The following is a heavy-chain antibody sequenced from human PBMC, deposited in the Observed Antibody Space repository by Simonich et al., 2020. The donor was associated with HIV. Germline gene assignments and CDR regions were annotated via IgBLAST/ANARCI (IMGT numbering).Heavy chain of an antibody. D-gene: IGHD1-1*01. CDR1: GYTFINYY. Sequence: EVQLLQSGAEVKKPGATVNISCKVSGYTFINYYMHWVQQASGKGLEWMGLVDPEDGETINANKCQCRDTITAYTSTDTAYMELSSLRSEDTAVYYCAAVERGHWGQGTLVTVSS. CDR2: VDPEDGET. V-gene: IGHV1-69-2*01. CDR3: AAVERGH. J-gene: IGHJ4*02.